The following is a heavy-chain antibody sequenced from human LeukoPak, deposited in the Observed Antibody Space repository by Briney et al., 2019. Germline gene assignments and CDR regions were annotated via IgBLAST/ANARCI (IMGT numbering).Heavy chain of an antibody. Sequence: GGSLRLSCAASGFTFSDYYMNWVRQAPGKGLEWVSGLTNTGGTKYYADSVKGRFSTSRDNSKITVSLQMNSLSADDTAVYYCARSAYLDSSGYYFDFWGQGTLVTVSS. CDR2: LTNTGGTK. J-gene: IGHJ4*02. CDR3: ARSAYLDSSGYYFDF. V-gene: IGHV3-11*01. CDR1: GFTFSDYY. D-gene: IGHD3-22*01.